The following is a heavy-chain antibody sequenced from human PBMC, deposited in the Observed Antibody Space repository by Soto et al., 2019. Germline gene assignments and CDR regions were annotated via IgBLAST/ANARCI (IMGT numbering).Heavy chain of an antibody. CDR2: ISWNSGSI. CDR1: GFTFDDYA. J-gene: IGHJ3*02. V-gene: IGHV3-9*01. CDR3: AKDPLGYCSGGSCYSFAFDI. D-gene: IGHD2-15*01. Sequence: EVQLVESGGGLVQPGRSLRLSCAASGFTFDDYAMHWVRQAPGKGLEWVSGISWNSGSIGYADSVKGRFTISRDNAKNYLYLQMNSLRAEDTALYYCAKDPLGYCSGGSCYSFAFDIWGQGTMVTVSS.